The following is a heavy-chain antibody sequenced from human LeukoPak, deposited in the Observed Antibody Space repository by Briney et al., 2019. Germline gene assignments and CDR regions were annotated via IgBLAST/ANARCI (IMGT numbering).Heavy chain of an antibody. CDR2: IYYSGST. D-gene: IGHD4-17*01. V-gene: IGHV4-59*01. Sequence: SETLSLTCTVSGGSISSYYWSWIRQPPGKGLEWIGYIYYSGSTNYNPSLKSRVTISVDRSKNQFSLKLSSVTAADTAVYYCARDLATVTTNWYFDLWGRGTLVTVSS. CDR3: ARDLATVTTNWYFDL. CDR1: GGSISSYY. J-gene: IGHJ2*01.